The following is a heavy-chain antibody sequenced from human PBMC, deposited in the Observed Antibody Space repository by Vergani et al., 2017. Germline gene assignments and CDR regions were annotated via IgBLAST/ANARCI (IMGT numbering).Heavy chain of an antibody. Sequence: EVQLVESGGGLVQPGGSLKLSCAASGLTFSGSAMHWVRQASGKGLEWVGRIRSKANSYATAYAASVKGRFTISRDDSKNTAYLQMNSLKTEDTAVYYCTRHGIYCSSTSCIHIWAFDIWGQGTMVTVSS. V-gene: IGHV3-73*01. J-gene: IGHJ3*02. CDR3: TRHGIYCSSTSCIHIWAFDI. CDR2: IRSKANSYAT. CDR1: GLTFSGSA. D-gene: IGHD2-2*01.